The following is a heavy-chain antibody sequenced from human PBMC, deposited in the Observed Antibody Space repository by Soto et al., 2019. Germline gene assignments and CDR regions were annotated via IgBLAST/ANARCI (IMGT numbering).Heavy chain of an antibody. Sequence: QVQLQESGPGLVKPSETLSLTCTVSGGSVSSGSYYWSWIRQPPGKGLEWIGYIYYSGSTNYNPSLKSRVTISVDTSKNQFSLKLSSVTAADTAVYYCARVRYYFDYWGQGTLVTASS. V-gene: IGHV4-61*01. J-gene: IGHJ4*02. CDR2: IYYSGST. CDR1: GGSVSSGSYY. CDR3: ARVRYYFDY.